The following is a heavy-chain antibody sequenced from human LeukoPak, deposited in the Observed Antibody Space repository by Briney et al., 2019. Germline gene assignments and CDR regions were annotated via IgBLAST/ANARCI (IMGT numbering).Heavy chain of an antibody. CDR2: INSDGSRT. Sequence: GGSLRLSCAASGFTFSGYWMHWVRQAPGKGLVWVSRINSDGSRTSYADSVKGRFTISRDNSKNTLYLRMNSLRAEDTAVYYCAKDRGIAVAGTSCFGYWGQGTLVTVSS. CDR1: GFTFSGYW. V-gene: IGHV3-74*01. CDR3: AKDRGIAVAGTSCFGY. J-gene: IGHJ4*02. D-gene: IGHD6-19*01.